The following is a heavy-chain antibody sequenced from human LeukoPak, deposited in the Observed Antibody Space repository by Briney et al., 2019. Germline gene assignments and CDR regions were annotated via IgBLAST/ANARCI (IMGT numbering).Heavy chain of an antibody. CDR2: IIPIFGTA. CDR3: ARGYLQEVLRYFELQKYYYMDV. V-gene: IGHV1-69*06. Sequence: SVKVSCKASGGTFSSYAISWVRQAPGQGLEWMGGIIPIFGTANYAQKFQGRVTITADKSTSTAYMELSSLRSEDTAVYYCARGYLQEVLRYFELQKYYYMDVWGKGTTVTVSS. D-gene: IGHD3-9*01. CDR1: GGTFSSYA. J-gene: IGHJ6*03.